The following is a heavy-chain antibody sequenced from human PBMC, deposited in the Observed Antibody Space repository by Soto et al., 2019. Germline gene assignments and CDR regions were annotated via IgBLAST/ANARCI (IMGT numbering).Heavy chain of an antibody. CDR2: ISGSGGSI. J-gene: IGHJ3*02. CDR3: PGNKNVQADAFDI. V-gene: IGHV3-23*01. Sequence: GGSLRLSCAASWFTCSSYSRSWVRQAPGKGLEGVLAISGSGGSIYYADSVRGRFTISRDNSKNTLYLQRNSLRAEDGAVYYCPGNKNVQADAFDIWGQGTMVTVSS. CDR1: WFTCSSYS.